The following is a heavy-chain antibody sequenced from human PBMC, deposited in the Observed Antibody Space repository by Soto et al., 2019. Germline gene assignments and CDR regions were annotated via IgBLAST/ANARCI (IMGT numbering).Heavy chain of an antibody. D-gene: IGHD3-3*01. CDR3: TKDPWSGEWGYFDL. CDR1: GFSFDVYG. V-gene: IGHV3-9*01. CDR2: ISWNSGRI. J-gene: IGHJ2*01. Sequence: GGSLRLSCAASGFSFDVYGLHWVRQAPGKGLEWVSGISWNSGRIGYADSVKGRFTISRDNAKNSLYLQMNSLRPEDTALYYCTKDPWSGEWGYFDLWGRGTLVTVSS.